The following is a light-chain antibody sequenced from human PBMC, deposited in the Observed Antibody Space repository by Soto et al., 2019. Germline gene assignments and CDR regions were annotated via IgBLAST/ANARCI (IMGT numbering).Light chain of an antibody. CDR2: SAS. J-gene: IGKJ2*01. CDR3: QQSYSTPYT. CDR1: QSISSY. Sequence: DIQMTQSPSSPSASVGDRVTITCRASQSISSYLHWYQQKPGKAPKLLIYSASSLQSGVPSRFSGSGSGTDFTLTISSLQPEDFATYYCQQSYSTPYTFGQGTKLEIK. V-gene: IGKV1-39*01.